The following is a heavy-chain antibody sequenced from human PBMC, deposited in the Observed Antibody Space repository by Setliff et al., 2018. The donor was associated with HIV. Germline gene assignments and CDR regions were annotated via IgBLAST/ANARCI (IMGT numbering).Heavy chain of an antibody. Sequence: ASVKVSCKASGGTFSSYAISWVRQAPRHGLEWMGIINPSGGDTEYAQKFQDRVTMTTDTSTSTVYMELSSLRSQDTAMYYCARGWGGQDSYYYGMDVWGQGTTVTVSS. CDR1: GGTFSSYA. J-gene: IGHJ6*02. D-gene: IGHD3-16*01. CDR2: INPSGGDT. V-gene: IGHV1-46*01. CDR3: ARGWGGQDSYYYGMDV.